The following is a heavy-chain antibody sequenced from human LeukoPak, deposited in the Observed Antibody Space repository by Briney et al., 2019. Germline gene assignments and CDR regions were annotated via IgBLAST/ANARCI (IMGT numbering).Heavy chain of an antibody. CDR2: ISSSGGST. CDR3: AKDNIVVVVAATGV. CDR1: GFTFSSYA. J-gene: IGHJ3*01. D-gene: IGHD2-15*01. V-gene: IGHV3-23*01. Sequence: PGGSLRLSCAASGFTFSSYAMSWVRQAPGKGLEWVSAISSSGGSTYYADSVKGRFTISRDNSKNTLYLQMNSLRAEDTAVYYCAKDNIVVVVAATGVWGQGTMVTVSS.